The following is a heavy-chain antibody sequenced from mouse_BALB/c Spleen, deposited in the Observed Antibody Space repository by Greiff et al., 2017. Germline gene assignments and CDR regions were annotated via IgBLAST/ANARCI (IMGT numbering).Heavy chain of an antibody. V-gene: IGHV5-15*02. CDR1: GFTFSDYG. J-gene: IGHJ4*01. Sequence: EVKLEESGGGLVQPGGSRKLSCAASGFTFSDYGMAWVRQAPGKGPEWVAFISNLAYSIYYADTVTGRFTISRENAKNTLYLEMSSLRSEDTAMYYCARDGGSGYAMDYWGQGTSVTVSS. CDR2: ISNLAYSI. D-gene: IGHD3-1*01. CDR3: ARDGGSGYAMDY.